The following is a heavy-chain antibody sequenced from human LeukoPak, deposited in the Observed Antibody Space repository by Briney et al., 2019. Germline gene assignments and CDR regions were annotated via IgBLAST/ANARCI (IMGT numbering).Heavy chain of an antibody. Sequence: GGSLRLSCVVSGITLSNYGMTWVRQAPGKGLEWVAGISDTGGRTNYAASVKGRFTISRDNPKNTLYLQMNSLRVEDTAVYFCAKRGVVIRVILVGFHKEAYYFDSWGQGALVTVSS. V-gene: IGHV3-23*01. CDR1: GITLSNYG. CDR3: AKRGVVIRVILVGFHKEAYYFDS. CDR2: ISDTGGRT. J-gene: IGHJ4*02. D-gene: IGHD3-22*01.